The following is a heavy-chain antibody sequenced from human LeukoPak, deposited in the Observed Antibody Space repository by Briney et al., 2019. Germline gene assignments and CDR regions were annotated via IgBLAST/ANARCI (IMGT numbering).Heavy chain of an antibody. CDR2: ISGSGGST. Sequence: GGSLRLSCAASGFTFSSYAMSWVRQAPGKGLEWVSAISGSGGSTYYADSVKGRFTISRDNSKNTLYLQMNSLRAEVTAVYYCAKDREGTTVTMHYYYGMDVWGQGTTVTVSS. CDR3: AKDREGTTVTMHYYYGMDV. CDR1: GFTFSSYA. V-gene: IGHV3-23*01. D-gene: IGHD4-17*01. J-gene: IGHJ6*02.